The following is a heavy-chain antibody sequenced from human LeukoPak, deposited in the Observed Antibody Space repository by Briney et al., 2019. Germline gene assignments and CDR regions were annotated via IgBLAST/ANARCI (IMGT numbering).Heavy chain of an antibody. J-gene: IGHJ4*02. CDR2: ISSSSSYI. D-gene: IGHD4-23*01. Sequence: GGALRLSCAASGFTFSSYSMNWVRQAPGKGVEWGSSISSSSSYIYYADSVKGRFTISRDNAKNSLYLQMNSLRAEDPAVYYCASDSGGNSGDYWGQGTLVTVSA. CDR1: GFTFSSYS. CDR3: ASDSGGNSGDY. V-gene: IGHV3-21*01.